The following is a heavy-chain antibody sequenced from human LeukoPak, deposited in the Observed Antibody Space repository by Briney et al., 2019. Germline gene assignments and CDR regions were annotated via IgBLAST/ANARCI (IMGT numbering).Heavy chain of an antibody. V-gene: IGHV1-2*02. J-gene: IGHJ4*02. Sequence: ASVKVSCKASGYTFTGYYIHWVRQAPGQGLEWMGWINPNSGDTKYAQKFQGRVIMTRDTSISTAYMELSRLRSDDTAIYYCANNWAGDSGYWGQGTLVTVSS. CDR2: INPNSGDT. CDR3: ANNWAGDSGY. CDR1: GYTFTGYY. D-gene: IGHD4-17*01.